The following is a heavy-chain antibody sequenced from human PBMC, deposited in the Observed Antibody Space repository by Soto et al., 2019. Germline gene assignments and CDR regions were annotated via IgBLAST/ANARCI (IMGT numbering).Heavy chain of an antibody. Sequence: QITLKESGPTLVKPTQTLTLTCTFSGFSLTTDRVGVGWIRQPPGEALEWLAVIYWDDSKTYRPSLESRLNITKDTSKHQVALTMTNMDSLDTATYYCAHAYGGRSLYWGQGTLVTVSS. V-gene: IGHV2-5*02. CDR2: IYWDDSK. J-gene: IGHJ4*02. CDR1: GFSLTTDRVG. CDR3: AHAYGGRSLY. D-gene: IGHD1-26*01.